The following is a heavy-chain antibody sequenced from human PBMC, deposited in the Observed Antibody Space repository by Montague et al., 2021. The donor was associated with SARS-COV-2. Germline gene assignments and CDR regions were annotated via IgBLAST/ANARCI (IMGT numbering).Heavy chain of an antibody. CDR3: ARGAPTSSMIGVVLTGAAWYFDL. V-gene: IGHV4-34*01. J-gene: IGHJ2*01. D-gene: IGHD3-22*01. CDR1: GGSFSGYY. Sequence: SETLSLTCAVHGGSFSGYYWSWIRQPPGKGLEWIGEINHSGSTNYNPSLKSRVTISVDTSKNQFSLKLSSVTAADTAVYYCARGAPTSSMIGVVLTGAAWYFDLWGRGTLVTVSS. CDR2: INHSGST.